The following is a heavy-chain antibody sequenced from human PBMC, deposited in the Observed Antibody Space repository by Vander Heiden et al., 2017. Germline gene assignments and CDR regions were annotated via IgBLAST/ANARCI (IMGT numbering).Heavy chain of an antibody. Sequence: QVTVKESGPALVKPTQTLTLTRTFSGFPLSPSRLRASSIRQPPGKALEWLARIECDDAKFYSTAMKTRITTSKDTNKTQVVLTITNMDPVDTATYYGERIAVAGDYFGYWGQGTLVTVSS. D-gene: IGHD6-19*01. CDR1: GFPLSPSRLR. V-gene: IGHV2-70*04. CDR2: IECDDAK. CDR3: ERIAVAGDYFGY. J-gene: IGHJ4*02.